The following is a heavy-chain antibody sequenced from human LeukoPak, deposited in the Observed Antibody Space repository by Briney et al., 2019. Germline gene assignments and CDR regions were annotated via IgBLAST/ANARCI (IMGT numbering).Heavy chain of an antibody. CDR1: GGSFSGYY. D-gene: IGHD5-18*01. J-gene: IGHJ4*02. V-gene: IGHV4-34*01. CDR3: AAVGAAMVLIDY. Sequence: SETLSLTCAVYGGSFSGYYWSWIRQPPGKGLEWIGEINHSGSTNYNPSLKSRVTISVDTSKNQFSLKLSSVTAADTAVYYCAAVGAAMVLIDYWGQGTLVTVSS. CDR2: INHSGST.